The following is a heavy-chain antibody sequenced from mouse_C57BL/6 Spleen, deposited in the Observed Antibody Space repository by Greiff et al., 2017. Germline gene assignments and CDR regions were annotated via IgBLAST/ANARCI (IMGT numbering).Heavy chain of an antibody. D-gene: IGHD6-1*01. CDR1: GFTFSSYG. CDR3: ARSALADGYFDV. Sequence: EVQLVEPGGDLVKPGGSLKFSCAASGFTFSSYGMSWVRQTPDKRLEWVATISSGGSYTDYPDSVKGRYTISRDNAKNTLYLQLSSLKSEDTAVYYCARSALADGYFDVWGQGTTVTVSS. CDR2: ISSGGSYT. J-gene: IGHJ1*01. V-gene: IGHV5-6*01.